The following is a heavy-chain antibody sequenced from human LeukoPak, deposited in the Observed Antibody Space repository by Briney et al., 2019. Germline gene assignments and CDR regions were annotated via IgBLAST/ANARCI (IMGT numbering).Heavy chain of an antibody. CDR1: GGSISSYY. J-gene: IGHJ4*02. CDR3: ARRGIAVAGTDALHYFDY. CDR2: IYYSGST. V-gene: IGHV4-59*12. D-gene: IGHD6-19*01. Sequence: SETLSLTCTVSGGSISSYYWSWIRQPPGKGLEWIGYIYYSGSTNYNPSLKSRVTISVDTSKNQFSLKLSSVTAADTAVYYCARRGIAVAGTDALHYFDYWGQGTLVTVSS.